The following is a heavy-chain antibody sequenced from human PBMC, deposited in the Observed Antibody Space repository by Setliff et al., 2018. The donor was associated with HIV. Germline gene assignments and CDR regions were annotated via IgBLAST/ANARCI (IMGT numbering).Heavy chain of an antibody. Sequence: SVKVSCKAPGDTFNNYAISWVRQAPGQGLEWLGGIIPIFGATNYAQKFQGRVTVTADESTSTAYMDLSSLRSEDTAVYFCARGGYSYGRTGAPINFYYMDVWGRGTTVTVSS. J-gene: IGHJ6*03. CDR2: IIPIFGAT. CDR3: ARGGYSYGRTGAPINFYYMDV. CDR1: GDTFNNYA. V-gene: IGHV1-69*13. D-gene: IGHD5-18*01.